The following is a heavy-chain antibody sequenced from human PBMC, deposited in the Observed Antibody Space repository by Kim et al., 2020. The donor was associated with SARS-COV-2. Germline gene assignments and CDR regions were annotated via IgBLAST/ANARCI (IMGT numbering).Heavy chain of an antibody. CDR3: AREVGSSWYQLYYYGMDV. D-gene: IGHD2-2*01. CDR1: GFTFSSYA. CDR2: ISYDGSNK. Sequence: GGSLRLSCAASGFTFSSYAMHWVRQAPGKGLEWVAVISYDGSNKYYADSVKGRFTISRDNSKNTLYLQMNSLRAEDTAVYYCAREVGSSWYQLYYYGMDV. V-gene: IGHV3-30-3*01. J-gene: IGHJ6*01.